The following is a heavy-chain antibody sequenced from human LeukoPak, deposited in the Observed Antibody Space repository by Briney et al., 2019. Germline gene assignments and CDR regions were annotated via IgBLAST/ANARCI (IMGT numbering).Heavy chain of an antibody. V-gene: IGHV3-48*01. CDR3: ARGLYGPDY. D-gene: IGHD3-16*01. CDR2: ISIRSSTI. CDR1: GFTFSGSA. Sequence: GGSLKLSCAASGFTFSGSAIHWVRQAPGKGLEWVSYISIRSSTIYYADSVKGRFTISRDNAKNSLYLQMNSLRADDTAVYYCARGLYGPDYWGQGTLVTVSP. J-gene: IGHJ4*02.